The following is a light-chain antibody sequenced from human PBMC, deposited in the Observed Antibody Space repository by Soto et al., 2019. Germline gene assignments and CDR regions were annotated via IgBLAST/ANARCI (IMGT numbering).Light chain of an antibody. CDR2: GAS. CDR1: QSVSSN. Sequence: EIVMTQSPATLPVSPGERATLSCRASQSVSSNLAWYQQKPGQATRLLIYGASTRATGIPARFSGSGSGTEFTLTISSLQSEDFAVYYCQQYNNWPFTFGPGTKVDIK. CDR3: QQYNNWPFT. V-gene: IGKV3-15*01. J-gene: IGKJ3*01.